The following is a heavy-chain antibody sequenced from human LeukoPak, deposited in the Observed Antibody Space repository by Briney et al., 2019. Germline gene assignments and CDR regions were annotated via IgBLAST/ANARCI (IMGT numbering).Heavy chain of an antibody. J-gene: IGHJ6*03. CDR3: ARHLEKDFWTGIYKDYYYYYMDV. V-gene: IGHV3-21*01. Sequence: GSLRLSCAASGFTFSSYSMNWVRQAPGKGLEWVSSISSSSSYIYYADSVKGRFTISRDNAKNSLYLQMNSLRAEDTAVYYCARHLEKDFWTGIYKDYYYYYMDVWGKGTTVTVSS. CDR2: ISSSSSYI. CDR1: GFTFSSYS. D-gene: IGHD3/OR15-3a*01.